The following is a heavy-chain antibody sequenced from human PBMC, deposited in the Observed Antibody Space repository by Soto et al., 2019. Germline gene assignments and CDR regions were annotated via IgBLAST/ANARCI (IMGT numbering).Heavy chain of an antibody. D-gene: IGHD1-26*01. V-gene: IGHV6-1*01. CDR3: ARDVRRVGATANYYYGMDV. Sequence: PSQTLSLTCAISGDSVSSNSAAWNWIRQSPSRGLEWLGRTYYRSKWYNDYAVSVKSRITINPVTSKNQCSLQLNSVTPEDTAVYYCARDVRRVGATANYYYGMDVWGQGTTVTVSS. CDR2: TYYRSKWYN. CDR1: GDSVSSNSAA. J-gene: IGHJ6*02.